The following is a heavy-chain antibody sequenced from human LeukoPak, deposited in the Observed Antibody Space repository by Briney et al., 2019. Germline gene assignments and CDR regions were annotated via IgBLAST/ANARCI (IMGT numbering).Heavy chain of an antibody. CDR2: IYHSGST. V-gene: IGHV4-38-2*02. D-gene: IGHD2-2*01. J-gene: IGHJ4*02. CDR3: ARSRVRSATDY. Sequence: SETLSLTCTVSGYSISSGYYWGWIRQPPGKGLEWIGSIYHSGSTNYNPSLKSRVTISVDTSKNQFSLKLSSVTAADTAVYYCARSRVRSATDYWGQGTLVTVSS. CDR1: GYSISSGYY.